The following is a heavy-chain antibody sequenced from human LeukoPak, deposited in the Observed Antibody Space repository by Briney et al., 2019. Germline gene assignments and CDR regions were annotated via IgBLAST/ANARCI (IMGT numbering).Heavy chain of an antibody. CDR1: GFDISYNY. Sequence: GGSLRLFCVASGFDISYNYVGWVRQVPGKGLEWVSVIHTGGTTHYTDSVKGRFTISKDNSNNTVYLQMNSLRAEDTAVYYCVRDSSSWYIGWFDPWGQGTLVTVSS. D-gene: IGHD6-13*01. J-gene: IGHJ5*02. CDR3: VRDSSSWYIGWFDP. V-gene: IGHV3-66*01. CDR2: IHTGGTT.